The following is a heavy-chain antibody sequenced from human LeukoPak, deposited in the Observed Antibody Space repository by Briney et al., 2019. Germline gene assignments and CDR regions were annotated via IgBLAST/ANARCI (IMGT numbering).Heavy chain of an antibody. D-gene: IGHD4-17*01. CDR2: INPSSGST. CDR1: GYTFTSYY. CDR3: ARDEGYGDFDY. J-gene: IGHJ4*02. Sequence: ASVKVSCKASGYTFTSYYMHWVRQAPGQGLEWKGIINPSSGSTSYAQKFQGWVTMTRDTSISTAYMELSRLRSDDTAVYYRARDEGYGDFDYWGQGTLVTVSS. V-gene: IGHV1-2*04.